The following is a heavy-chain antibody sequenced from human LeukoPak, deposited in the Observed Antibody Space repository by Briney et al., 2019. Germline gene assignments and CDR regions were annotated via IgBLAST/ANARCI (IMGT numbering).Heavy chain of an antibody. CDR2: ISGSGVTT. CDR3: ARARQWLVWKYYFDY. J-gene: IGHJ4*02. CDR1: GFTFSSFA. V-gene: IGHV3-23*01. Sequence: GGSLRLSCAASGFTFSSFAMNWVRQAPGKGLEWVSAISGSGVTTNYADSVKGRFTISRDNSKNTLYLQMNSLRAEDTAVYYCARARQWLVWKYYFDYWGQGTLVTVSS. D-gene: IGHD6-19*01.